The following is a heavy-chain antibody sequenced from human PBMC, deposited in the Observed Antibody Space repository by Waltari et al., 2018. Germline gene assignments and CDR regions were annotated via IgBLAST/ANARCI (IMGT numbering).Heavy chain of an antibody. D-gene: IGHD6-13*01. Sequence: EVQLLESGGGLVQPGGSLRLSCAASGFTFSSYAMSWVRQAPGKGLEWVSAISGSGGSTYYADSVKGRFTISRDNSKNTLYLQMNSLRAEDTAVYYCAKDRAAAGIGDNWFDPWGQGTLVTVSS. V-gene: IGHV3-23*01. CDR2: ISGSGGST. CDR1: GFTFSSYA. CDR3: AKDRAAAGIGDNWFDP. J-gene: IGHJ5*02.